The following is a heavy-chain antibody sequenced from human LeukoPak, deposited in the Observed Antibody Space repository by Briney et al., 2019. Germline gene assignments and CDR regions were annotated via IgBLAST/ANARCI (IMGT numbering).Heavy chain of an antibody. J-gene: IGHJ6*03. V-gene: IGHV1-18*01. Sequence: ASVKVSCKASGYTFTSYGISWVRQAPGQGLEWMGWISAYNGNTNYAQKLQGRVTMTTDTSTSTAYMELSSLRSEDTAVYYCARPSSSSLTFYYMDVWGKGTTVTVSS. CDR2: ISAYNGNT. D-gene: IGHD6-6*01. CDR3: ARPSSSSLTFYYMDV. CDR1: GYTFTSYG.